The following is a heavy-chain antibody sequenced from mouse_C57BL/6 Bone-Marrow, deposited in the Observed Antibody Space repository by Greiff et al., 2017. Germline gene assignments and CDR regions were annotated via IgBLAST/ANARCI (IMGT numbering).Heavy chain of an antibody. D-gene: IGHD3-3*01. CDR1: GFTFSSYG. V-gene: IGHV5-6*02. Sequence: EVKLVESGGDLVKPGGSLKISCAASGFTFSSYGMSWVRQTPDKRLEWVATISSGGSYTYYPDSVKGRFTSSRDNAKNTLYLQMSSLKSEDTAMYYCARHGGPAWFAYWGQGTLVTVSA. CDR3: ARHGGPAWFAY. J-gene: IGHJ3*01. CDR2: ISSGGSYT.